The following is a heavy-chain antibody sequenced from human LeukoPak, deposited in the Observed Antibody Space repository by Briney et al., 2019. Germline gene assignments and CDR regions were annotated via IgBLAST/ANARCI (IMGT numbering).Heavy chain of an antibody. Sequence: ASVTVSCKASGYTFTSYGISWVRQAPGQGLEWMGWISAYNGNTNYAQKLQGRVTMTTDTSTSTVYMELRSLRSDDTAVYYCARTAIEYSSSSYWFDPWGQGTLVTVSS. CDR1: GYTFTSYG. J-gene: IGHJ5*02. CDR2: ISAYNGNT. V-gene: IGHV1-18*01. D-gene: IGHD6-6*01. CDR3: ARTAIEYSSSSYWFDP.